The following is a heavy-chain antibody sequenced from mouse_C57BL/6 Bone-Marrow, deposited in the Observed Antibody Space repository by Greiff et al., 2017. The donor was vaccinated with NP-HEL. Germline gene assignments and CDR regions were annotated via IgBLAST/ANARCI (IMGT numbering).Heavy chain of an antibody. V-gene: IGHV1-64*01. CDR3: ARTVYYGSTAWFAY. J-gene: IGHJ3*01. Sequence: VQLQQPGAELVKPGASVKLSCKASGYTFTSYWMHWVKQRPGQGLEWIGKIHPNSGSTNYNKKFKSKATLTVDKSSSTAYMQLSSLTSEDSAVSYCARTVYYGSTAWFAYWGQGTLVTVSA. CDR2: IHPNSGST. D-gene: IGHD1-1*01. CDR1: GYTFTSYW.